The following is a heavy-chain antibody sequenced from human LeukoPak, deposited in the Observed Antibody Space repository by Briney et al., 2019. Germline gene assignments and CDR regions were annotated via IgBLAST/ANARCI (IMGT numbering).Heavy chain of an antibody. CDR1: AFIFSSYT. V-gene: IGHV3-21*01. D-gene: IGHD5-24*01. CDR2: ISSSSSYT. J-gene: IGHJ4*02. CDR3: ARDARWLQPKCYFDY. Sequence: GGSLRLSCAASAFIFSSYTMNWVRQAPGKGLEWVSSISSSSSYTYYADSVKGRFTISRENAKNSLYLKMKSLRAEDTAVYYCARDARWLQPKCYFDYWGQGTLVTVSS.